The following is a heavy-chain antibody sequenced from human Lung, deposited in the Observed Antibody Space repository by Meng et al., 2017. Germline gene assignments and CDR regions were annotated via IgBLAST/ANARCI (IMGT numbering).Heavy chain of an antibody. V-gene: IGHV4-34*01. J-gene: IGHJ4*02. CDR3: ARGPTTMAHDFDY. Sequence: QVKLQTGGAGLLKPSETLSLTCVVSGGSFSDYYWSWIRQPPGKGLEWIGEINHSGSTNYNPSLESRATISVDTSQNNLSLKLSSVTAADSAVYYCARGPTTMAHDFDYWGQGTLVTVSS. CDR2: INHSGST. CDR1: GGSFSDYY. D-gene: IGHD4-11*01.